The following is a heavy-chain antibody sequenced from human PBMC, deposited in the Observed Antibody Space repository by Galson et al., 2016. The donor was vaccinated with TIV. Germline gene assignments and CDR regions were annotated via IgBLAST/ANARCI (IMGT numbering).Heavy chain of an antibody. J-gene: IGHJ4*02. Sequence: SLRLSCAASGFIFSNAWMSWVRQAPGKGLERVGRIKSNFDGGTTDYAAPVKGRFTISRHDSKNTLFLQMNRLKTEDTAVYYCTTELGYCSGGYCYYFDYWGQGTLVTVSS. CDR3: TTELGYCSGGYCYYFDY. V-gene: IGHV3-15*01. CDR2: IKSNFDGGTT. CDR1: GFIFSNAW. D-gene: IGHD2-15*01.